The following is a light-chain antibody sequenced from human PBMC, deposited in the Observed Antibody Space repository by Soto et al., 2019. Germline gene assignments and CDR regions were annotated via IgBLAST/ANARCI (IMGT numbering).Light chain of an antibody. V-gene: IGKV1-27*01. J-gene: IGKJ2*01. Sequence: DIQMTQSPSSLSASVGDRVTITCRASQSISNYLAWYQQKPGKVPKLLIYAASTLQEGVPSRFSGSGSGTEFTLTISSLQPDDVATYYCQKYNSALRTFGQGTKLEIK. CDR1: QSISNY. CDR3: QKYNSALRT. CDR2: AAS.